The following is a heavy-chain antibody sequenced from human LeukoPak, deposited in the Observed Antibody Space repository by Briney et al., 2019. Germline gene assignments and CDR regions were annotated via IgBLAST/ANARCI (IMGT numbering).Heavy chain of an antibody. D-gene: IGHD2-2*01. CDR1: GFTFSSYA. Sequence: GRSLRLSCAASGFTFSSYAMHWVRQAPGKGLEWVAVISYDGSNKYYADSVNGQFTISRDNSKNTLYLQMNSLRAEDTAVYYCARGGGVVVPAAPAGYWGQGTLVTVSS. CDR3: ARGGGVVVPAAPAGY. J-gene: IGHJ4*02. V-gene: IGHV3-30*01. CDR2: ISYDGSNK.